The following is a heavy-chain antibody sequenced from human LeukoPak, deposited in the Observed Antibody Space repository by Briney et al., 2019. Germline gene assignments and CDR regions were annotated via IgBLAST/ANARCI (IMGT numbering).Heavy chain of an antibody. V-gene: IGHV4-59*01. D-gene: IGHD1-14*01. J-gene: IGHJ3*02. CDR3: ARYRNEALFAFDI. Sequence: SETLSLTCTVSGDSLNNYYWSWIRQPPGKGLECIGYIYYSGSTNYNPSLKSRVTISVDTSKNQCSLKLNSVTAADTAVYYCARYRNEALFAFDIWGQGTMVTVSS. CDR1: GDSLNNYY. CDR2: IYYSGST.